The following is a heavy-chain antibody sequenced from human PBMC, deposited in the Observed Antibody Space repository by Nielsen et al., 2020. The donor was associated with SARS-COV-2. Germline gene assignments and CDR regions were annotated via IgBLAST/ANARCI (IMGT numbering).Heavy chain of an antibody. J-gene: IGHJ4*02. Sequence: SVKVSCKASGGTFSSYAISWVRQAPEQGLEWMGGIIPIFGTANYAQKFQGRVTITADESTSTAYMELSSLRSEDTAVYYCARGVALPYGYFDYWGQGTLVTVSS. CDR1: GGTFSSYA. V-gene: IGHV1-69*13. CDR2: IIPIFGTA. D-gene: IGHD5-12*01. CDR3: ARGVALPYGYFDY.